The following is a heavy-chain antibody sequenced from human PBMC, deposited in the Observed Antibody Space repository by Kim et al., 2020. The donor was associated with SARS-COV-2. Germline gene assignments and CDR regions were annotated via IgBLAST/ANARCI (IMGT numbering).Heavy chain of an antibody. Sequence: SETLSLTCTVSGVSIRNHYWSWIRQPPGKALEWIGYIYYSGSTNYNPSLKSRVTLSLDTSKNQFSLKLSSVTAADTAVYYCARGAVVVPQYFWHWGQGTLVTVSS. CDR2: IYYSGST. CDR3: ARGAVVVPQYFWH. D-gene: IGHD2-15*01. V-gene: IGHV4-59*11. CDR1: GVSIRNHY. J-gene: IGHJ1*01.